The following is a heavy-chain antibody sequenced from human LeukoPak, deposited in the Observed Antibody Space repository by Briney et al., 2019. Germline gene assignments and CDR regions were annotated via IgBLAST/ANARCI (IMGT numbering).Heavy chain of an antibody. D-gene: IGHD6-13*01. CDR1: GFTFSTYT. Sequence: GGSLRLSCAASGFTFSTYTMTWVRQAPGKGLEWVANIKNDGAVKNYVDSVKGRFTISRDNAKNSLYLQMNSLRAEDTAVYYCAKDSYSKGDFWGQGVLVTVSS. CDR3: AKDSYSKGDF. CDR2: IKNDGAVK. V-gene: IGHV3-7*03. J-gene: IGHJ4*02.